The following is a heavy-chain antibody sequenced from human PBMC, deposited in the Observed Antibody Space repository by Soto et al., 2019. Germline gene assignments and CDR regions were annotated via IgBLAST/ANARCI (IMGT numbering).Heavy chain of an antibody. J-gene: IGHJ6*02. CDR2: ISSSSSTI. CDR3: ARERDNYYDSSGDYYYYGMDV. Sequence: TGGSLRLSCAASGFTFSSYSMNWVRQAPGKGLEWVSYISSSSSTIYYADSVKGRFTISRDNAKNSLYLQMNSLRDEDTAVYYCARERDNYYDSSGDYYYYGMDVWGQGTTVTVSS. CDR1: GFTFSSYS. D-gene: IGHD3-22*01. V-gene: IGHV3-48*02.